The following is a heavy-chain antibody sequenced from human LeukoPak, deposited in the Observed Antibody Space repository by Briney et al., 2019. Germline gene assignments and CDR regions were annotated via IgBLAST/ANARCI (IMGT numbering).Heavy chain of an antibody. CDR3: ARHLLGYCSSTSRHHQYYYYYGLDV. V-gene: IGHV4-59*08. CDR2: IYYSGST. D-gene: IGHD2-2*01. Sequence: SETLSLTCAVYGGSFSSYYWSWIRQPPGKGLEWIGYIYYSGSTNYNPSLKSRVTISVDTSKNQFSLKLSSVTAADTAVYYCARHLLGYCSSTSRHHQYYYYYGLDVWGQGTTVTVSS. CDR1: GGSFSSYY. J-gene: IGHJ6*02.